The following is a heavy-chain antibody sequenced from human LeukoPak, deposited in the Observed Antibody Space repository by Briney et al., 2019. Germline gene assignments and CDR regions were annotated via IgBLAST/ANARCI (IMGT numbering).Heavy chain of an antibody. CDR1: GGSFSGYY. J-gene: IGHJ2*01. V-gene: IGHV4-34*01. D-gene: IGHD2-15*01. Sequence: SETLSLTCAVYGGSFSGYYWSWIRQPPGKGLEWIGEINHSGSTNYNPSLKSRVTISVDTSKNQFSLKLSSVTAADTAVYYCARSNILGYCRGGSCTPWYFDLWGRGTLVTVSS. CDR2: INHSGST. CDR3: ARSNILGYCRGGSCTPWYFDL.